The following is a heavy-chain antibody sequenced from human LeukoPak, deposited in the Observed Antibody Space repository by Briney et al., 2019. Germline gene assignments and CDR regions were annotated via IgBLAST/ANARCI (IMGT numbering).Heavy chain of an antibody. D-gene: IGHD6-13*01. CDR3: TRDLGPYSKPDY. V-gene: IGHV3-15*01. Sequence: GGSLRLSCAASGFTFSNAWMSWVRQAPGKGLEWVGRIKSKTDGGTTDYAAPVKGRFTISRDDSKSIAYLQMNSLKTEDTAVYYCTRDLGPYSKPDYWGQGTLVTVSS. CDR1: GFTFSNAW. CDR2: IKSKTDGGTT. J-gene: IGHJ4*02.